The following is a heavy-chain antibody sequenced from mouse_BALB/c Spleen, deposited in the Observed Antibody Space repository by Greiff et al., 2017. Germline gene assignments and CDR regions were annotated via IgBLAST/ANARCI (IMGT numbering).Heavy chain of an antibody. Sequence: EVKLVESGGGLVKPGGSLKLSCAASGFAFSSYDMSWVRQTPEKRLEWVAYISSGGSYTYYPDSVKGRFTISRDNAKNTLYLQMSSLKSEDTAMYYCAREVLYYGSSYGYFDVWGAGTTVTVSS. CDR2: ISSGGSYT. V-gene: IGHV5-6-4*01. J-gene: IGHJ1*01. CDR3: AREVLYYGSSYGYFDV. CDR1: GFAFSSYD. D-gene: IGHD1-1*01.